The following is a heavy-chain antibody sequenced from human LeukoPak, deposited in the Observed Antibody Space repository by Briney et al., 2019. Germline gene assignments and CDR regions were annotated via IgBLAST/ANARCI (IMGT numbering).Heavy chain of an antibody. J-gene: IGHJ4*02. CDR3: TTESRFRLILDY. CDR2: IKTKSDGGTT. D-gene: IGHD2-21*01. V-gene: IGHV3-15*01. Sequence: GGSLRLSCAASGFIFSNAWMSWVRQAPGKGLEWVGRIKTKSDGGTTDYAAPVKGRFTISRDDSKKMIYLHMNSLKTEDTAVYYCTTESRFRLILDYWGQGALVTVSS. CDR1: GFIFSNAW.